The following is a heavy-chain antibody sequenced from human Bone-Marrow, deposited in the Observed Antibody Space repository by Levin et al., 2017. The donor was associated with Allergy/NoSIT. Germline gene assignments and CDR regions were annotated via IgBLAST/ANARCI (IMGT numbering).Heavy chain of an antibody. D-gene: IGHD3-22*01. CDR2: VYWDASN. J-gene: IGHJ5*01. Sequence: ESGPTLVKPTQTLTLTCTISGFSINDRGAGVGWFRQPPGKALEWLALVYWDASNDHKKSLDNRFFISADTSESQVVLRVTDVVPDDSGTYFCARRRVVNFYDNHWFDSWGQGVQVTVSS. CDR1: GFSINDRGAG. V-gene: IGHV2-5*02. CDR3: ARRRVVNFYDNHWFDS.